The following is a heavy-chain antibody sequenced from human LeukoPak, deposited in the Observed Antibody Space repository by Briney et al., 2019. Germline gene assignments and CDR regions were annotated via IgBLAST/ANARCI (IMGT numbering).Heavy chain of an antibody. Sequence: SETLSLTCTVSGGSISSSYWSWIQQPPGKGLEYVGYIFYSGSTDYNPPLKSRVTLSVDTSKNQFSLKLSSVTAADTAVYYCARRYYGDVYHFDYWGQGILVTVSS. CDR2: IFYSGST. CDR1: GGSISSSY. J-gene: IGHJ4*02. CDR3: ARRYYGDVYHFDY. D-gene: IGHD3-10*01. V-gene: IGHV4-59*08.